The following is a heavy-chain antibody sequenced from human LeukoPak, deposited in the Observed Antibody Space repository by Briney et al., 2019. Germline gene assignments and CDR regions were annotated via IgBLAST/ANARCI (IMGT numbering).Heavy chain of an antibody. J-gene: IGHJ6*02. CDR3: ARGTWQWLAPDMDV. V-gene: IGHV4-59*01. Sequence: SETLSLTCTVSGGSISPYYWSWIRQPPGKGLEWIGYIHNTGSTNYNPSLISRVTISLDTSKKQFSLKVTSVTAADTAVYYCARGTWQWLAPDMDVWGQGTTVTVSS. CDR1: GGSISPYY. CDR2: IHNTGST. D-gene: IGHD6-19*01.